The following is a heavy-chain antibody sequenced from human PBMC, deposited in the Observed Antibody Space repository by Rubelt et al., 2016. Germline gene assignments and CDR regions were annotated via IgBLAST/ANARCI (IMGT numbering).Heavy chain of an antibody. Sequence: LQLQESGPGLVKPSETLSLTCTVSGGSISTTSYYWGWIRQPPGKGLEWIGSIYQSGSTYYNPSLKSRVTISVDTAKNQFSLTLSSVTAADTAFYCWARESLSNYYFDYWGQGTLVTVSS. V-gene: IGHV4-39*07. CDR2: IYQSGST. J-gene: IGHJ4*02. D-gene: IGHD4-11*01. CDR1: GGSISTTSYY. CDR3: ARESLSNYYFDY.